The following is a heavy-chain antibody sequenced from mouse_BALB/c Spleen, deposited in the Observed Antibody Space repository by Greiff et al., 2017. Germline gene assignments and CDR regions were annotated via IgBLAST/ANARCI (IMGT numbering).Heavy chain of an antibody. Sequence: QVQLKQPGAELVKPGASVKLSCKASGYTFTSYWMHWVKQRPGQGLEWIGEINPSNGRTNYNEKFKSKATLTVDKSSSTAYMQLSSLTSEDSAVYYCARGAYYGGWGQGTTLTVSS. V-gene: IGHV1S81*02. CDR2: INPSNGRT. CDR1: GYTFTSYW. CDR3: ARGAYYGG. D-gene: IGHD2-10*01. J-gene: IGHJ2*01.